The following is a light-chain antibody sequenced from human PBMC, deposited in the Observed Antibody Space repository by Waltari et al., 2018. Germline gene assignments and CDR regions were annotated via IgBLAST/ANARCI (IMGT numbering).Light chain of an antibody. Sequence: EIVLTQSPATLSLSPGERASLSCRASQRLSKFLAWYQQKPGQGPTLLIYEITKRATGIPARFSGSGSGTDFTLTISSLEPEDSAVYYFQHRGNWPQFTFGPGTKVDIK. V-gene: IGKV3-11*01. CDR1: QRLSKF. J-gene: IGKJ3*01. CDR2: EIT. CDR3: QHRGNWPQFT.